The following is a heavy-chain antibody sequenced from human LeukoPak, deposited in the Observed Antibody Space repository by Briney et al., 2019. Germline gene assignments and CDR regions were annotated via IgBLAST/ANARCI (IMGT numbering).Heavy chain of an antibody. Sequence: SETLSLTCAVYGGSFSGYYWSWIRQPPGKGLEWIGEINHSGSTNYNPSLKSRVTISVDTSKNQFSLKLSSVTAADTAVYYCARVVCYSSGCSFDYWGQGTLVTVSS. CDR3: ARVVCYSSGCSFDY. CDR2: INHSGST. J-gene: IGHJ4*02. V-gene: IGHV4-34*01. CDR1: GGSFSGYY. D-gene: IGHD6-19*01.